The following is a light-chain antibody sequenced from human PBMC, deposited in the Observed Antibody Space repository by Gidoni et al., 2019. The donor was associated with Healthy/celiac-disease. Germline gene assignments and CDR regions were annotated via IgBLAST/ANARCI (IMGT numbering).Light chain of an antibody. CDR3: NSRDSSGNHVV. V-gene: IGLV3-19*01. J-gene: IGLJ2*01. CDR1: SLRSYY. CDR2: GKN. Sequence: SSELTQDPAVSVALGKTVRITCQGDSLRSYYASWYQQKPGQAPVLVIYGKNNRPSGIPDRFSGSSSGNTASLTITWAQAEDEADYYCNSRDSSGNHVVFGGGTKLTVL.